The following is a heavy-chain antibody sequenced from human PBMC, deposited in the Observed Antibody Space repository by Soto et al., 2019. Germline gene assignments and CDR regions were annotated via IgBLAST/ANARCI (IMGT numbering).Heavy chain of an antibody. Sequence: ASVKVSCKASGYTFTSYAMHWVRQAPGQRLEWMGWINAGNGNTKYSQKFQGRVTITRDTSASTAYMELSSLRSEDTAVYYCARDLDYYDSSGYPDYYYYGMDVWGQGTTVTVSS. CDR3: ARDLDYYDSSGYPDYYYYGMDV. D-gene: IGHD3-22*01. CDR1: GYTFTSYA. V-gene: IGHV1-3*01. J-gene: IGHJ6*02. CDR2: INAGNGNT.